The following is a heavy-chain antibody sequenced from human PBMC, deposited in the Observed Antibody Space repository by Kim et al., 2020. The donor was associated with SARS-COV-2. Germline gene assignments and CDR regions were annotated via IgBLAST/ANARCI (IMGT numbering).Heavy chain of an antibody. D-gene: IGHD3-10*01. J-gene: IGHJ6*02. V-gene: IGHV1-46*01. CDR3: ARDSYGSGYYYGMDV. Sequence: AQKFQCRVTMTGDTSTSTVYMELYSLRSEDTAVYYCARDSYGSGYYYGMDVWGQGTTVTVSS.